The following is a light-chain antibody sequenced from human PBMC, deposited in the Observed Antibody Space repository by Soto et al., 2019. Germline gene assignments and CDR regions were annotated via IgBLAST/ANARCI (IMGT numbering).Light chain of an antibody. CDR3: AAWDDSLRGWV. V-gene: IGLV1-47*01. Sequence: QSVLTQPPSVSAAPGQKVTISCSGSTSSIGSNYIYWYQQLPGTAPKLLIYRDSQRPSGVPDRFSGSKSGTSASLAISGLRSEDEADYYCAAWDDSLRGWVFGGGTKLTVL. J-gene: IGLJ3*02. CDR1: TSSIGSNY. CDR2: RDS.